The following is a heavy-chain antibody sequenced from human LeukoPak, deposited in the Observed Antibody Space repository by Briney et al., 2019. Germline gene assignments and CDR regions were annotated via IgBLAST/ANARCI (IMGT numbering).Heavy chain of an antibody. CDR3: ARDRGSDYGVSTCGY. Sequence: ASVKVSCKASGYTFTSYGISWVRQAPGQGLEWMGWISAYNGNTNYAQKLQGRVTMTTDTSTSTAYMELRSLRSDDTAVYYCARDRGSDYGVSTCGYWGQGTLVTVSS. D-gene: IGHD1-26*01. V-gene: IGHV1-18*01. CDR2: ISAYNGNT. CDR1: GYTFTSYG. J-gene: IGHJ4*02.